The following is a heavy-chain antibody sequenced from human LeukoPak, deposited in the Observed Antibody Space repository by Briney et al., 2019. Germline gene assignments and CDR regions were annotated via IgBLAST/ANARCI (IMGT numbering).Heavy chain of an antibody. D-gene: IGHD3-9*01. J-gene: IGHJ5*02. V-gene: IGHV5-51*01. Sequence: GESLKISCKGSGYSFTSYWIGWVRQMPGKGLEWMGIIYPGDSDTRYSPSFQGQVTISADKSISTAYLQWSSLKASDTAMYYCARLGFSGHYDILAGYVWFDPWGQGTLVTVSS. CDR3: ARLGFSGHYDILAGYVWFDP. CDR2: IYPGDSDT. CDR1: GYSFTSYW.